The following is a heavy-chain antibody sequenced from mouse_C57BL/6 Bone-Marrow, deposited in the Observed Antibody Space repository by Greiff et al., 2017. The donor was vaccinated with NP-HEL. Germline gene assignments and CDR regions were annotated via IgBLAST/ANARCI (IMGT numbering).Heavy chain of an antibody. Sequence: VQLQQPGAELVKPGASVKVSCKASGYTFTSYWMHWVKQRPGQGLEWIGRIYPSDSDTNYNQKFKGKATLTVDKSSSTAYMQLSSLTSEDSAVYYCAIWGHYYGSRGAMDYWGQGTSVTVSS. CDR3: AIWGHYYGSRGAMDY. J-gene: IGHJ4*01. CDR2: IYPSDSDT. V-gene: IGHV1-74*01. CDR1: GYTFTSYW. D-gene: IGHD1-1*01.